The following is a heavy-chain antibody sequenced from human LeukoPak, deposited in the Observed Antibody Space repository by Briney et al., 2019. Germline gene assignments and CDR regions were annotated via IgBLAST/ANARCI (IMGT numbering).Heavy chain of an antibody. V-gene: IGHV4-59*01. J-gene: IGHJ3*02. CDR1: GGSISSYY. CDR3: ARVYDAFDI. Sequence: SETLSLTCTVSGGSISSYYWSWIRQPPGKGLEWIGYIYYSGSTNHNPSLKSRVTISVDTSKNQFSLKLSSVTAADTAVYYCARVYDAFDIWGQGTMVTVSS. CDR2: IYYSGST.